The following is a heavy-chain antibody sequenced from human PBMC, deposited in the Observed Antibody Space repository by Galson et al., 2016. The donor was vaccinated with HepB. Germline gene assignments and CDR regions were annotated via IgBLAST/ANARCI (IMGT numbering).Heavy chain of an antibody. J-gene: IGHJ3*02. CDR1: DDSISNYY. D-gene: IGHD3-16*01. V-gene: IGHV4-59*01. Sequence: LSLTYTVSDDSISNYYWNRIRQPPGKGLEWIGYIHYSGSSKCNPPLKSRVTMSVDTAKNQFSLRLSSVTAADTAVYYCARWGTYSEKHSFDSWGQGTMVTVSS. CDR2: IHYSGSS. CDR3: ARWGTYSEKHSFDS.